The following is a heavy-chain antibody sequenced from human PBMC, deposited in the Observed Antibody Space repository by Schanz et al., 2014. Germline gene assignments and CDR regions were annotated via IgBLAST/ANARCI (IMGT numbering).Heavy chain of an antibody. CDR2: IIPTFGIA. V-gene: IGHV1-69*02. Sequence: QVQLVQSGAEVKKPGSSVKVSCKASGDTFRSYTINWVRHAPGQGLEWMGRIIPTFGIANYAQKFQGRVTITADKSTSTVYMELSSLRSEDTAVYYCARTGYDPSLTHWGQGTLVTVSS. CDR1: GDTFRSYT. J-gene: IGHJ4*02. CDR3: ARTGYDPSLTH. D-gene: IGHD5-12*01.